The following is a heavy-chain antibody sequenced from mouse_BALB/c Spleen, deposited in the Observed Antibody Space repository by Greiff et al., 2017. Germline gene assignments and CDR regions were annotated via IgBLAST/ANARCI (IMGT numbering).Heavy chain of an antibody. CDR3: ARVVLWDGGFAY. Sequence: QVQLQQSGPELVKPGASVRISCKASGYTFTSYYIHWVKQRPGQGLEWIGWIYPGNVNTKYNEKFKGKATLTADKSSSTAYMQLSSLTSEDSAVYFCARVVLWDGGFAYWGQGTLVTVSA. J-gene: IGHJ3*01. CDR1: GYTFTSYY. V-gene: IGHV1S56*01. D-gene: IGHD4-1*01. CDR2: IYPGNVNT.